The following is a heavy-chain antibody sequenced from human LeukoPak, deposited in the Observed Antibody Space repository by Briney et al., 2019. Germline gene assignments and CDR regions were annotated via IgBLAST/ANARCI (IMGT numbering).Heavy chain of an antibody. J-gene: IGHJ6*02. CDR1: GFTFSDYY. V-gene: IGHV3-11*01. CDR2: INSSGSTI. D-gene: IGHD1-26*01. CDR3: ARDLDWELPKPSYYYYYGMDV. Sequence: GGSLRLSCAASGFTFSDYYMSWFRQAPGKGLEWVSYINSSGSTIYYADSVKGRFTISRDNAKNSLYLQMNSLRAEDTAVYYCARDLDWELPKPSYYYYYGMDVWGQGATVTVSS.